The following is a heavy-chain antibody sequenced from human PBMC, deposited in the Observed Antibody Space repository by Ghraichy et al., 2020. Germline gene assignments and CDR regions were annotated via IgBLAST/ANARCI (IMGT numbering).Heavy chain of an antibody. J-gene: IGHJ4*02. V-gene: IGHV3-7*01. CDR1: DFTFSNYW. CDR3: ATSPHRDIRSSY. Sequence: GESLNISCAASDFTFSNYWMSWVRQAPGKGLEWVANINQHGSEKYYVDAVRGRFTVSRDTAKNSLYLQLNSLRAEDTAVYYCATSPHRDIRSSYWGQGTLVTVSS. D-gene: IGHD6-6*01. CDR2: INQHGSEK.